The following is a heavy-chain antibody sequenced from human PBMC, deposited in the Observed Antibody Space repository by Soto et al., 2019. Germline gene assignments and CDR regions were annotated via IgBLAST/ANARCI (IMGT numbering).Heavy chain of an antibody. J-gene: IGHJ4*01. Sequence: SETLSLTCTVSGGSISSYYWSWIRQPPGKGLEWIGYIYYSGSTNYNPSLKSRVTISVDTSKSQFSLKLSSVTAADTAVYYCARDKYGSGSYDYWGHGTLVTVSS. CDR3: ARDKYGSGSYDY. D-gene: IGHD3-10*01. CDR1: GGSISSYY. V-gene: IGHV4-59*01. CDR2: IYYSGST.